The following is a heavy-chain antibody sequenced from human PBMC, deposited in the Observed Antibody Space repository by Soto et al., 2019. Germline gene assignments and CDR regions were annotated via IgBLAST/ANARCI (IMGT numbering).Heavy chain of an antibody. Sequence: SPTLSLTCAISGDSVSDDSAAWNWIRQSPSRGLEWLGRTYYRSKWYNDYAVSVKSRITVTPDTSKNQYSLHLNSVTPEDTAVYYCASEFPYYVSSDSYLDYWGQEALVTVPS. V-gene: IGHV6-1*01. CDR2: TYYRSKWYN. CDR3: ASEFPYYVSSDSYLDY. CDR1: GDSVSDDSAA. D-gene: IGHD3-16*01. J-gene: IGHJ4*02.